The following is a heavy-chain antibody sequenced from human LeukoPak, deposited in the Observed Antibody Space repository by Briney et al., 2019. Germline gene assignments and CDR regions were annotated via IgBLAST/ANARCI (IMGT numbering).Heavy chain of an antibody. J-gene: IGHJ4*02. D-gene: IGHD7-27*01. Sequence: SGGSLRLSCAASGFTFSSYGMHWVRQAPGKGLEWVAFIRYDGSNKYYADSVKGRFTISRDNSKNTLYLQMNSLRAEDTAVYYRARGDLFDYWGQGTLVTVSS. CDR1: GFTFSSYG. V-gene: IGHV3-30*02. CDR3: ARGDLFDY. CDR2: IRYDGSNK.